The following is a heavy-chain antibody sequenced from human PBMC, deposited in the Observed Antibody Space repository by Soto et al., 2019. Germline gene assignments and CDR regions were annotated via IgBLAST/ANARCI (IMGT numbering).Heavy chain of an antibody. J-gene: IGHJ6*02. CDR1: GFTFSSYD. CDR2: IGTAGDT. V-gene: IGHV3-13*01. Sequence: GGFLRLSCAASGFTFSSYDMHWVRQATGKGLEWVSAIGTAGDTYYPGSVKGRFTISRENAKNSLYLQMNSLRAEDTAVYYCARTKQKLDQKNYYYYGMDVWGQGTTVTVSS. D-gene: IGHD6-13*01. CDR3: ARTKQKLDQKNYYYYGMDV.